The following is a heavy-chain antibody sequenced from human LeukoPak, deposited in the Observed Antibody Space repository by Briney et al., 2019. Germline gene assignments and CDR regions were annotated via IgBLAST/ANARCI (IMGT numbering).Heavy chain of an antibody. Sequence: GGSLRLSCAASGFTFSDYYMSWIRQAPGKGLEWVSYITSSSSTIYYADSVKGRFTISRDNAKNSLYLQMNSLRAEDTAVYYCARGPDIVVVVAALDWYFDLWGRGTPVTVSS. CDR1: GFTFSDYY. D-gene: IGHD2-15*01. V-gene: IGHV3-11*01. CDR3: ARGPDIVVVVAALDWYFDL. CDR2: ITSSSSTI. J-gene: IGHJ2*01.